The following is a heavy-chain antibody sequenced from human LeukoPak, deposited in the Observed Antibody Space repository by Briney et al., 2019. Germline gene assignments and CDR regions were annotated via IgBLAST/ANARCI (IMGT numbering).Heavy chain of an antibody. Sequence: SVKVSRKASGYTFTSYGISWVRQAPRQGLEWMGGIIPMSVTADYTQKFQDRLTITADESATTVYMELSSLTSEDTAVYFCARGPYYFNYWGQGTLVTVSS. V-gene: IGHV1-69*13. CDR3: ARGPYYFNY. CDR2: IIPMSVTA. CDR1: GYTFTSYG. J-gene: IGHJ4*02.